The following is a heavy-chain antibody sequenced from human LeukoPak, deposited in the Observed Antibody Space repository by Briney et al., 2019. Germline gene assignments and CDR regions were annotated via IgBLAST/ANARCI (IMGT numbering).Heavy chain of an antibody. J-gene: IGHJ4*02. D-gene: IGHD1-26*01. V-gene: IGHV1-46*01. CDR3: SRRGSYYKPGDY. CDR2: INPSGGST. Sequence: ASVKVSCKASGYTFTDFYMHWVRQAPGQGLEWMGIINPSGGSTSYAQKFQGRVTMTRDTSTSTVYMELSSLRSEDKAAYYCSRRGSYYKPGDYGGQGTLVTVPS. CDR1: GYTFTDFY.